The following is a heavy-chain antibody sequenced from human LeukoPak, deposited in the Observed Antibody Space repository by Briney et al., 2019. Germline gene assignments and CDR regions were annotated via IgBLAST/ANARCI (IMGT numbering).Heavy chain of an antibody. CDR2: IWYDGSNK. Sequence: GGSLRLSCAASGFTFSSYGMHWVRQAPGKGLEWVAVIWYDGSNKYYADSVKGRFTISRDNSKNTLYLQMNSLRAEDTAVYYCARDKWELHYWGQGTLVAVSS. V-gene: IGHV3-33*01. D-gene: IGHD1-26*01. J-gene: IGHJ4*02. CDR3: ARDKWELHY. CDR1: GFTFSSYG.